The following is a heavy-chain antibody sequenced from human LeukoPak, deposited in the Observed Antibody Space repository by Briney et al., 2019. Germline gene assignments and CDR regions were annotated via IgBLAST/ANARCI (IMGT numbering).Heavy chain of an antibody. J-gene: IGHJ4*02. CDR1: GFTFSDYY. CDR2: ISSSGSTI. V-gene: IGHV3-11*01. D-gene: IGHD3-22*01. Sequence: GGSRRLSCAASGFTFSDYYMSWIRQAPVKGMEWVSYISSSGSTIYYADSVKGRFTISRDNAKNSLYLQMNSLRAEDTAVYYCASGYYDSSGYYDYWGQGTLVTVSS. CDR3: ASGYYDSSGYYDY.